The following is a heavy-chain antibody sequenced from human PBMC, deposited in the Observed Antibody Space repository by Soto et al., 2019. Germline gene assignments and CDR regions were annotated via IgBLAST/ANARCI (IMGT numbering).Heavy chain of an antibody. Sequence: GYSLKISCNGSGYSFTSYWISLVRHIPGKGLEWMGRIDPSDSYTNYSPSFQGHVTISADKSISTAYLQWSSLKASDTAMYYCARHRPIYYYYGMDVWGQGTTVTVSS. CDR2: IDPSDSYT. V-gene: IGHV5-10-1*01. CDR1: GYSFTSYW. CDR3: ARHRPIYYYYGMDV. J-gene: IGHJ6*02.